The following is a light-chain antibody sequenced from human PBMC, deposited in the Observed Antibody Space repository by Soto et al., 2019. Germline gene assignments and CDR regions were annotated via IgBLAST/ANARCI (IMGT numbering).Light chain of an antibody. V-gene: IGKV1-5*01. CDR3: QQYETFSGT. J-gene: IGKJ1*01. CDR2: DAS. CDR1: QTISSW. Sequence: DIQMTQSPSTLSGSVGDRVTITCRASQTISSWLAWYQQKPGEDPKILLIDASALPRGVPSTFSGSGSGTTFSLTIASLQPDDFATYYCQQYETFSGTFGPGTKVDIK.